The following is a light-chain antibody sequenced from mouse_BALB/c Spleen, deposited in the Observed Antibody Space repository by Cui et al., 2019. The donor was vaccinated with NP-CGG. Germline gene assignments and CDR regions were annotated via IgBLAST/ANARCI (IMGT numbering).Light chain of an antibody. CDR3: ALWYSNHWV. CDR1: TGAVTTSNY. V-gene: IGLV1*01. CDR2: GTN. Sequence: QAAVTQDSALTASPGETVTLTCRSSTGAVTTSNYANWVQEKPDHLFNGLIGGTNNRAPGVPARFSGSLIGDKAALTITGAQTEDEAIYFCALWYSNHWVFGGGTKLTVL. J-gene: IGLJ1*01.